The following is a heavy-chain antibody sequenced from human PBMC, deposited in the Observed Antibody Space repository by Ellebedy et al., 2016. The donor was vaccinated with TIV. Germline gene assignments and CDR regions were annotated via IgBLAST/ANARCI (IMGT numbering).Heavy chain of an antibody. V-gene: IGHV4-38-2*02. CDR1: GVSLSSTFY. D-gene: IGHD2-21*01. CDR2: LSYSGQT. CDR3: ARGKVGGDWFDP. J-gene: IGHJ5*02. Sequence: MPSETLSLTCSVSGVSLSSTFYWVWIRQPPEKGLEWVAALSYSGQTYSNPSLKCRVTVSVDTSKTQFSLNMNSLTAADTAVYYCARGKVGGDWFDPWGQGTLVTVSS.